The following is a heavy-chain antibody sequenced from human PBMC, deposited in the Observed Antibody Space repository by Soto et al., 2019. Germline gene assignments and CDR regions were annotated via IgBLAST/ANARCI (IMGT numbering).Heavy chain of an antibody. V-gene: IGHV4-30-4*01. D-gene: IGHD5-18*01. CDR2: IYYSGST. Sequence: PSETLSLTCTVSGGSISSGDYCWSWIRQPPGKGLEWIGYIYYSGSTYYNPSLKSRVTISVDTSENQFSLKLSSVTAADTAVYYCARVSKDGIQPDYWGQGTLVTVSS. CDR3: ARVSKDGIQPDY. CDR1: GGSISSGDYC. J-gene: IGHJ4*02.